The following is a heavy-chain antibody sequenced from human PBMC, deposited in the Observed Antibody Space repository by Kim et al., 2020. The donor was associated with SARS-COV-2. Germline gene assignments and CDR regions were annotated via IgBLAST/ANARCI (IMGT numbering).Heavy chain of an antibody. CDR3: AREEDSSGLYDAFDI. D-gene: IGHD6-19*01. Sequence: PSLKSRVPISVDTSKNQFSLKLSSVTAADTAVYYCAREEDSSGLYDAFDIWGQGTMVTVSS. V-gene: IGHV4-59*01. J-gene: IGHJ3*02.